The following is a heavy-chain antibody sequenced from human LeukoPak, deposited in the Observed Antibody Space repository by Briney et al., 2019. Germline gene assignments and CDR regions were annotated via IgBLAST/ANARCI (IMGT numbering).Heavy chain of an antibody. CDR3: ARISKLLPQNYYYYYYMDV. V-gene: IGHV4-61*02. CDR2: IYTSGST. D-gene: IGHD2-15*01. J-gene: IGHJ6*03. Sequence: SETLSLTCTVSGDSISSSSYSWGWIRQPAGKGLEWIGRIYTSGSTNYNPSLKSRVTISVDTSKNQFSLKLSSVTAADTAVYYCARISKLLPQNYYYYYYMDVWGKGTTVTISS. CDR1: GDSISSSSYS.